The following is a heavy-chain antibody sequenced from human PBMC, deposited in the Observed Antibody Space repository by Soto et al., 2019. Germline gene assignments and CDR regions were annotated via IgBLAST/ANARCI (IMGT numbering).Heavy chain of an antibody. V-gene: IGHV3-33*01. CDR3: ARAREQQRYYFDY. Sequence: RGGSLRLSCAASGFTFSSYGMHWVRQAPGKGLEWVAVIWYDGSNKYYADSVKGRITISRDNSKNTLYLQMNSLRAEDTAVYYCARAREQQRYYFDYWGQGTLVTVSS. CDR2: IWYDGSNK. J-gene: IGHJ4*02. D-gene: IGHD6-13*01. CDR1: GFTFSSYG.